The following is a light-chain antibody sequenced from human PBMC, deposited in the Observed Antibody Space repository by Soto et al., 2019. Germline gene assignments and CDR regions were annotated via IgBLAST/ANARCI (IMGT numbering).Light chain of an antibody. CDR2: GVS. J-gene: IGKJ4*01. V-gene: IGKV3-11*01. Sequence: EVVLTKSPGTLSLSPGERATLSCRASQSVTNNQFAWFRQKPGQAPRLLIWGVSNRATGIPARFSGSGSGTDFTLTISSLEPEDFAVYYCQQRSNWPPVFGGGTKVDIK. CDR1: QSVTNN. CDR3: QQRSNWPPV.